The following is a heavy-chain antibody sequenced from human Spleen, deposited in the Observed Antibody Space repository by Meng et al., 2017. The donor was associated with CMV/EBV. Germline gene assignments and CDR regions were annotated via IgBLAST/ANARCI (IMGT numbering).Heavy chain of an antibody. CDR3: ARRGNYMANAFDL. D-gene: IGHD1-7*01. CDR1: GFTFSSHG. Sequence: GESLKISCAASGFTFSSHGMHWVRQAPGKGLEWVSGVSGSGGRKFYADSVKGRFTISRDNSRDTLDLQVNSLRVEDTAVYYCARRGNYMANAFDLWGQGTVVTVSS. V-gene: IGHV3-23*01. J-gene: IGHJ3*01. CDR2: VSGSGGRK.